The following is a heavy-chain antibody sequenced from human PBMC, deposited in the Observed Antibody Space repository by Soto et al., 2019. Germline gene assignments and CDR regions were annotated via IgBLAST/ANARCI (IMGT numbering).Heavy chain of an antibody. J-gene: IGHJ4*02. CDR3: ARGRRSLLWFGELSLDY. CDR2: MNPNSGNT. CDR1: GYTFSSYD. Sequence: SVEVSFRASGYTFSSYDINWVRQATGQGLEWMGWMNPNSGNTGYAQKFQGRVTMTRNTSISTAYMELSSLRSEDTAVYYCARGRRSLLWFGELSLDYWGQGTLVTVSS. V-gene: IGHV1-8*01. D-gene: IGHD3-10*01.